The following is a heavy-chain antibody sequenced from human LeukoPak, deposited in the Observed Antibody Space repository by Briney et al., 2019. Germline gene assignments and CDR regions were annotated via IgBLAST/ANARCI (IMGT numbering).Heavy chain of an antibody. CDR1: GYTFTSYD. CDR3: ARVRWELRQYYFDY. Sequence: ASVKVSCKASGYTFTSYDINWVRQATGQGLEWMGWMNPNSGNTGYAQKFQGRVTMTRDTSISTAYMELSRLRSDDTAVYYCARVRWELRQYYFDYWGQGTLVTVSS. V-gene: IGHV1-8*01. CDR2: MNPNSGNT. J-gene: IGHJ4*02. D-gene: IGHD1-26*01.